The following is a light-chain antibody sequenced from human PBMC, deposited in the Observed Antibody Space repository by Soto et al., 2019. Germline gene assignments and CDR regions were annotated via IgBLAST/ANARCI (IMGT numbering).Light chain of an antibody. Sequence: QSVLTQPPSVSGAPGQRVTISCTGSSSNIGAGHDVHWYQHLLGTTPKLLIYGNGNRPSGVPDRFSGSKSGTSASLAITGLQAEDEADYYCQSYDSSLSGSEVFGTGTKLTVL. J-gene: IGLJ1*01. CDR3: QSYDSSLSGSEV. CDR1: SSNIGAGHD. CDR2: GNG. V-gene: IGLV1-40*01.